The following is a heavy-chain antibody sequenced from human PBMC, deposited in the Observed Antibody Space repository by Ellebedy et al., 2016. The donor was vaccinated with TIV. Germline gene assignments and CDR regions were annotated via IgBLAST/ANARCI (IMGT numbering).Heavy chain of an antibody. D-gene: IGHD6-13*01. CDR2: IKQDGSEK. J-gene: IGHJ4*02. CDR3: AKEAGDDTGISWFYFDY. CDR1: GFTFKTYW. Sequence: PGGSLRLSCAASGFTFKTYWMNWVRQAPGKGLEWVAKIKQDGSEKYYVDSVKGRFTISRDNAKNSLYLQMNSLRAEDTAVYYCAKEAGDDTGISWFYFDYWGQGTLVTVSS. V-gene: IGHV3-7*01.